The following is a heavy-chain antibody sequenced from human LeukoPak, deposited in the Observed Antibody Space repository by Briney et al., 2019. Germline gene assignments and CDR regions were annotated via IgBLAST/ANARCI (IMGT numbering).Heavy chain of an antibody. J-gene: IGHJ5*02. Sequence: PSETLSLTCTVSGGSISSYYWSWIRQPPGKGLEWIGYIYYSGNTNYNPSLKSRVTISVDTSKNQFSLKLSSVTAADTAVYYCARNLGYCSSTSCKAWFDPWGQGTLVTVSS. D-gene: IGHD2-2*01. CDR3: ARNLGYCSSTSCKAWFDP. CDR2: IYYSGNT. V-gene: IGHV4-59*01. CDR1: GGSISSYY.